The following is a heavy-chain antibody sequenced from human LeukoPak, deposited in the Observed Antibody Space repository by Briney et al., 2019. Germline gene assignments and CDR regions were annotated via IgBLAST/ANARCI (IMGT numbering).Heavy chain of an antibody. V-gene: IGHV4-59*08. J-gene: IGHJ4*02. CDR3: VRRVRYFGQNDY. D-gene: IGHD3-9*01. CDR2: IYYSGST. CDR1: GASFSDYY. Sequence: SETLSLTCTDSGASFSDYYWSWIRQPPGKGLEWIAYIYYSGSTNYNPSLKSRVTISVDTSNNQFSLDLRSVTAADSAVYYCVRRVRYFGQNDYWGQGTLVTVSS.